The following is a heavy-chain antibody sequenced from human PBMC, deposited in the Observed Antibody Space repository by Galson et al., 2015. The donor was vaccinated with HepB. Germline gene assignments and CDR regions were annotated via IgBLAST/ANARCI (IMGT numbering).Heavy chain of an antibody. CDR1: GFTFSSYS. J-gene: IGHJ6*02. D-gene: IGHD5-12*01. CDR3: ARTHRDIVATILRYYYDMDV. CDR2: ISSSSSYI. V-gene: IGHV3-21*01. Sequence: SLRLSCAASGFTFSSYSMNWVRQAPGKGLEWVSSISSSSSYIYYADSVKGRFTISRDNAKNSLYQQMNSLRAEDTAVYYCARTHRDIVATILRYYYDMDVWGQGTTVTVSS.